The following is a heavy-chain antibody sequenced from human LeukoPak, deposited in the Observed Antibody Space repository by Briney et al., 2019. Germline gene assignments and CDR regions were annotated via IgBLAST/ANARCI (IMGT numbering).Heavy chain of an antibody. Sequence: GASVKVSCKASGYTFTSYAMHWVRQAPGQRLEWMGWINAGNGNTKYSQKFQGRVTITRDTSASTAYMELSSLRSEDTAVYYCARSPFPYSSGWYYFDYWGQGTLVTVSS. CDR1: GYTFTSYA. D-gene: IGHD6-19*01. J-gene: IGHJ4*02. CDR2: INAGNGNT. CDR3: ARSPFPYSSGWYYFDY. V-gene: IGHV1-3*01.